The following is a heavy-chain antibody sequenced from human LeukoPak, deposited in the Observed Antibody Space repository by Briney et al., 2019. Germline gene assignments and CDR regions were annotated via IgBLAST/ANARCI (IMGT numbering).Heavy chain of an antibody. V-gene: IGHV3-48*03. CDR1: GVAFSISE. CDR3: ARSGQHLFAF. J-gene: IGHJ4*02. D-gene: IGHD6-13*01. CDR2: ISSSVGTI. Sequence: PGGALRLSCAASGVAFSISEMNWGRQAPGEGLWWGSYISSSVGTISYAASVKGRVTISRDNAKTSLYLQLPSMRAEDTAIYYCARSGQHLFAFWGQGTLVTVSS.